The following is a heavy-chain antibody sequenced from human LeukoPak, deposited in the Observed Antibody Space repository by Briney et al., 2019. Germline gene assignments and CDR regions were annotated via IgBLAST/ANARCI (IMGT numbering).Heavy chain of an antibody. J-gene: IGHJ4*02. CDR3: AREGGDYGADY. Sequence: GGSLRLSCVATGFTFTKHWMSWVRQSRGKGLECVAKIREDGNERHYVDSVKGRFTNSRDNAKNSLYLQMNSLRAEDTAVYYCAREGGDYGADYWGQGTLVTVSS. CDR2: IREDGNER. CDR1: GFTFTKHW. D-gene: IGHD4-17*01. V-gene: IGHV3-7*01.